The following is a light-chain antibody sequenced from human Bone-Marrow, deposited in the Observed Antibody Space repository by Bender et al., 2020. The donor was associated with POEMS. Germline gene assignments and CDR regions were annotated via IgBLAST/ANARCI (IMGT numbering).Light chain of an antibody. J-gene: IGLJ3*02. CDR1: NSNIGSSS. Sequence: QFVLTQPPSASGTPGQRVTISCSGSNSNIGSSSVNWYQHLPGTAPKLLIYGYNNRPSGVPDRFSGSKSGTSASLAITGLQAEDEGDYYCQSYDNSLGGWVFGGGTKLTVL. V-gene: IGLV1-40*01. CDR2: GYN. CDR3: QSYDNSLGGWV.